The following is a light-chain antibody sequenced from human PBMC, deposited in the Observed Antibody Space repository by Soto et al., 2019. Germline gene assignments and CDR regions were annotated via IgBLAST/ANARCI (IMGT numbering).Light chain of an antibody. CDR1: QSISTW. CDR3: QQYETYYT. J-gene: IGKJ2*01. CDR2: KAS. Sequence: DIQMTQSPSTLSASVGDRVTITCRASQSISTWLAWYQQKPGKAPNLLIYKASNLESGVPSRFSGSVSGTEFTLTISGLQRDDFAPYYCQQYETYYTFGQGTKLEIK. V-gene: IGKV1-5*03.